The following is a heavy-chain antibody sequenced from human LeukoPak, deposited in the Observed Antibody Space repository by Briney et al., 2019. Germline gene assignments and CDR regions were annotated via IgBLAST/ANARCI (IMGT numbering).Heavy chain of an antibody. CDR3: AKDNSSGYYYVPFFDY. V-gene: IGHV3-30*18. CDR2: ISYDGSNK. CDR1: GFTFSSYG. Sequence: GGPLRLSCAASGFTFSSYGMHWVRQAPGKGLEWVAVISYDGSNKYYADSVKGRFTISRDNSKNTLYLQMNSLRAEDTAVYYCAKDNSSGYYYVPFFDYWGQGTLVTVSS. J-gene: IGHJ4*02. D-gene: IGHD3-22*01.